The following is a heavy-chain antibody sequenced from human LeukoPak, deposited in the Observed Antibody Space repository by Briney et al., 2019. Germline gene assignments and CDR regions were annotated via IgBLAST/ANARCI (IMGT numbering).Heavy chain of an antibody. J-gene: IGHJ4*02. D-gene: IGHD3-22*01. CDR2: IYHSGST. CDR1: GGSISSSSYY. V-gene: IGHV4-39*01. CDR3: ARRWVGYYDSSGYYFDY. Sequence: SETLSLTCTVSGGSISSSSYYWGWIRQPPGKGLEWIGSIYHSGSTYYNPSLKSRVTISVDTSKNQFSLNLSSVTVSDTAVYYCARRWVGYYDSSGYYFDYWGQGILVTVSS.